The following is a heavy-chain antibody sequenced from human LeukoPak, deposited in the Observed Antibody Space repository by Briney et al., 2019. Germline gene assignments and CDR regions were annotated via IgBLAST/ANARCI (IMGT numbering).Heavy chain of an antibody. CDR3: AREIGYCSGGSCYTRGVDGYYYYAMDV. V-gene: IGHV3-30*04. CDR2: ISYHGDNK. J-gene: IGHJ6*02. Sequence: GGSLRLSCAASGFTFSSYAVHWVRQAPGKGLEWVAFISYHGDNKYFADSVKGRFTISRDNSKNTLYLQMNGLRAEDTAVYYCAREIGYCSGGSCYTRGVDGYYYYAMDVWGQGTTVTVSS. CDR1: GFTFSSYA. D-gene: IGHD2-15*01.